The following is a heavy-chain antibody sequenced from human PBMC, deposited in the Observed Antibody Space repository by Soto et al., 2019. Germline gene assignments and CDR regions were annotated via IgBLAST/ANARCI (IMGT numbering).Heavy chain of an antibody. Sequence: PGGSLRLSCSGSGFIFSIYAIHWVRQAPGKGLEYVSFISIDGRTYHADSVMGRFTITRDNSKNMLYLQMNRLRTEDTAVYYRARVTTLACDYWGQGTLVTVSS. CDR3: ARVTTLACDY. J-gene: IGHJ4*02. CDR2: ISIDGRT. V-gene: IGHV3-64*04. CDR1: GFIFSIYA.